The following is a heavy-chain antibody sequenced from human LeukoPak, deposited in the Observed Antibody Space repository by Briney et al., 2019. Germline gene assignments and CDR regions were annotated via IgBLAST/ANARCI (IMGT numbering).Heavy chain of an antibody. V-gene: IGHV3-23*01. Sequence: GGSLRLSCAASGFTFSSYAMSWVRQAPGKGLEWVSAISGSGGSTYYADSVKGRFTISRDNSKNTLYLQMNSLRAEDTAVYYCAKDNEARYSGGWYAAFDIWGQGTMVTVSS. J-gene: IGHJ3*02. CDR1: GFTFSSYA. CDR3: AKDNEARYSGGWYAAFDI. D-gene: IGHD6-19*01. CDR2: ISGSGGST.